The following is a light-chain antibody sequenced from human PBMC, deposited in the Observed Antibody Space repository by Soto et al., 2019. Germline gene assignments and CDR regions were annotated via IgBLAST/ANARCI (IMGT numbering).Light chain of an antibody. V-gene: IGLV6-57*04. CDR2: EDD. J-gene: IGLJ1*01. CDR3: QSYYSDNYV. CDR1: SGNIASSY. Sequence: NFMLTQPHSVSESPGKTVTISCTRSSGNIASSYVQWYQQRPGSAPTTVIYEDDQRPSGVPHRFSGSIDRSFNSASLTISELRTEDEADYYCQSYYSDNYVFGPGTKLTVL.